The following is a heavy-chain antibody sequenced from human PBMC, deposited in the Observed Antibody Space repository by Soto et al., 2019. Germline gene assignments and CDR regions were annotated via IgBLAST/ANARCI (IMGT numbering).Heavy chain of an antibody. CDR3: ARKRSSSSSVDFDY. Sequence: QVTLKESGPVLVKPTETLTLTCTVSGFSLSNARMGVSWIRQPPGKALEWLAHIFSNDEKSYSTSLKSRLTNSKDTSKSQVARTKTNMDPVDTATYYCARKRSSSSSVDFDYWGQGTLVTVSS. CDR1: GFSLSNARMG. V-gene: IGHV2-26*01. CDR2: IFSNDEK. D-gene: IGHD6-6*01. J-gene: IGHJ4*02.